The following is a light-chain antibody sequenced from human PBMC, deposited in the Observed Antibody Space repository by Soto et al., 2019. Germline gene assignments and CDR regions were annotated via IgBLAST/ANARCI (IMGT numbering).Light chain of an antibody. V-gene: IGKV1-39*01. Sequence: DIQVTQSPPSVSAFVEERVTITCRTSQSISGYLNWYQQKPGKAPKLLISGASTLQSGVPSRFIGRGSGTDFTLAISSLQPEDVATYYCQQSFSTLLSFGGGTKVAIK. J-gene: IGKJ4*01. CDR1: QSISGY. CDR3: QQSFSTLLS. CDR2: GAS.